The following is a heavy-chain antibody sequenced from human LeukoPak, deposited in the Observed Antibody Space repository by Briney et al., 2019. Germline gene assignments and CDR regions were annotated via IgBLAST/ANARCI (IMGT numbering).Heavy chain of an antibody. D-gene: IGHD2-21*01. CDR3: ARDEELGIKGRNWFDP. CDR2: INPNSGGT. Sequence: ASVKVSCKASGYTFTDHYMHWVRQAPGQGLEWMGWINPNSGGTNYAQKFQGRVTMTRDTSISTAYMELSSLRSDDTAVFYCARDEELGIKGRNWFDPWGQGTLVTVSS. CDR1: GYTFTDHY. J-gene: IGHJ5*02. V-gene: IGHV1-2*02.